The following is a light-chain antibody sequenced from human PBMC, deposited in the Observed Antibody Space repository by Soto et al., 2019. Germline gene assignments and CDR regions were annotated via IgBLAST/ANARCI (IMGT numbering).Light chain of an antibody. CDR3: SSYAGGPWV. CDR1: SSDIGGYNY. CDR2: EVS. J-gene: IGLJ3*02. V-gene: IGLV2-8*01. Sequence: QSALTQPPSASGSPGQSVTISCTGTSSDIGGYNYVSWYQQHPGKAPKVMIYEVSKRPSGVPARFSGSKSGNTASLTVSGLQPEDEADYYCSSYAGGPWVFGGGTQLTVL.